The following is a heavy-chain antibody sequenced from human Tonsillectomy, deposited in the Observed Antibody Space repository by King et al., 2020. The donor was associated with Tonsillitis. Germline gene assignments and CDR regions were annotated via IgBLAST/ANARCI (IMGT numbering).Heavy chain of an antibody. CDR3: ARGTYHYASYAMDV. J-gene: IGHJ6*02. D-gene: IGHD3-10*01. CDR1: GYTFTSYG. V-gene: IGHV1-18*04. Sequence: QLEQSGAEVKKPGASVKVSCKASGYTFTSYGISWVRQAPGQGLEWMGWISTYNGNTNCAQNLQGRVTMTTDTSTSTAYMELRSLRSDDTAVYYCARGTYHYASYAMDVWGPGTTVTVSS. CDR2: ISTYNGNT.